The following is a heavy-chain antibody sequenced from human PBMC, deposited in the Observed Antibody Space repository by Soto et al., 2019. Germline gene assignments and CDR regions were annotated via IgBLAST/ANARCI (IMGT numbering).Heavy chain of an antibody. Sequence: QVQLQESGPGLVKPSQTLSLTCTVSGGSISSGDYYWSWIRQPPGKGLEWIGYIYYSGSTYYNPSLKSRVTISGDTSKNQFSLKLSYVTAADTAVEYCAWRLRWYPFDYWGQGTLVTVSS. CDR2: IYYSGST. CDR1: GGSISSGDYY. V-gene: IGHV4-30-4*01. D-gene: IGHD4-17*01. CDR3: AWRLRWYPFDY. J-gene: IGHJ4*02.